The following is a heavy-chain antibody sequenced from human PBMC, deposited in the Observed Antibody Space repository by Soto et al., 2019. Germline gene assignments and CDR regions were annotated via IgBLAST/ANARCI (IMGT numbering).Heavy chain of an antibody. D-gene: IGHD6-25*01. J-gene: IGHJ4*02. CDR2: IVGSGASP. CDR1: GFTFSSYA. CDR3: ARRTTEQRSFHY. V-gene: IGHV3-23*01. Sequence: GGSLRLSCAASGFTFSSYAMHWVRQAPGKGLEWVSGIVGSGASPDYADAVKGRFTISRDISRNTLFLQMNGLRAEDTAIYYCARRTTEQRSFHYWGQGTQVTVSS.